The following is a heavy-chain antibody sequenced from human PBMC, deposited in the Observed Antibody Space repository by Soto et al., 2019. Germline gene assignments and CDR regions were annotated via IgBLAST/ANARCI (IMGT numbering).Heavy chain of an antibody. CDR3: ARDRLMATAGTARHYFGLDV. CDR1: GGSIRSGGYY. CDR2: IYYSGNT. D-gene: IGHD5-18*01. J-gene: IGHJ6*02. Sequence: SETLSLTCTVSGGSIRSGGYYWSWVRQNPRKGLEWIGNIYYSGNTYYNPSLKSRLTISVDTSKNQFSLNLSSVTAADTAVYYCARDRLMATAGTARHYFGLDVWGQGATVTVSS. V-gene: IGHV4-31*03.